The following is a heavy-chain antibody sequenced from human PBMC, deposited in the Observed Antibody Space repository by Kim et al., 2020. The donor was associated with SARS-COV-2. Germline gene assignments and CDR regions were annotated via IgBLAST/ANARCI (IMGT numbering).Heavy chain of an antibody. CDR3: ARGGYPAVWGAINY. Sequence: SETLSLTCAVYGESYNEYSWSWIRQPPGKGLEWIGEIDHSGSTNYNPSLKSRVTISIDTSKKQFFLKLNSVTAADTAVYYCARGGYPAVWGAINYWGEGTLVTVSS. CDR2: IDHSGST. D-gene: IGHD3-16*01. CDR1: GESYNEYS. V-gene: IGHV4-34*01. J-gene: IGHJ4*02.